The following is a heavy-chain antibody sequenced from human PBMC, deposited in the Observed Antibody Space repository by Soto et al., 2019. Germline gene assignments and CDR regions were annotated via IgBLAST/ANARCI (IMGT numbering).Heavy chain of an antibody. CDR3: ARLGQQQLVPVDWFDP. J-gene: IGHJ5*02. Sequence: SETLSLTCAVSGGSISSGGYSWSWIRQPPGKGLEWIGYIYHSGSTYYNPSLKSRVTISVDTSKNQFSLKLSSVTAADTAVYYCARLGQQQLVPVDWFDPWGQGTLVTVSS. CDR1: GGSISSGGYS. CDR2: IYHSGST. V-gene: IGHV4-30-2*02. D-gene: IGHD6-13*01.